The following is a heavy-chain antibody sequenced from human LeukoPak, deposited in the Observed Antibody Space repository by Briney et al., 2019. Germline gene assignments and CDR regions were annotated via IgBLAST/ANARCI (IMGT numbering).Heavy chain of an antibody. V-gene: IGHV4-4*09. D-gene: IGHD1-1*01. CDR3: ARLDEREKFDK. CDR2: IYSSVTT. CDR1: GGSISRYY. J-gene: IGHJ4*02. Sequence: SETLSLTCSVSGGSISRYYWSWIRQPPGKGLEWIGFIYSSVTTKYNPSLKSRVSISIDMSKSQFSLKVSSVTASDTAVYYCARLDEREKFDKWGQGTLITVSS.